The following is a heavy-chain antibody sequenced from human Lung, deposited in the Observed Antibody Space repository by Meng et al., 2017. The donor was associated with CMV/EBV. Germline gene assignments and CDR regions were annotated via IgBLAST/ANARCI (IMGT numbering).Heavy chain of an antibody. CDR2: FYHSVST. Sequence: TLSTLVRQVPGKGLEWIGEFYHSVSTNYNPSLEDRVTISVDKFKNQFSLKLGSVTSADTAVYYCARIERRRILKYCGSDCSTTDYWGQGTLVTVSS. J-gene: IGHJ4*02. D-gene: IGHD2-21*02. CDR1: TL. CDR3: ARIERRRILKYCGSDCSTTDY. V-gene: IGHV4-4*02.